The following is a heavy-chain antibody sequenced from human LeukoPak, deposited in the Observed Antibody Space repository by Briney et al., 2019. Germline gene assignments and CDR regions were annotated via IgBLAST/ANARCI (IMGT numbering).Heavy chain of an antibody. Sequence: SETLSLTCAVYGGSFSGYYWSWIRQPPGKGLEWIGEINHSGSTNYNPSLKSRVTISVDTSKNQFSLQLNSVTPEDTAVYYCTGNDFLQQVEWFDPWGQGTLVTVSS. CDR2: INHSGST. D-gene: IGHD3/OR15-3a*01. CDR1: GGSFSGYY. CDR3: TGNDFLQQVEWFDP. J-gene: IGHJ5*02. V-gene: IGHV4-34*01.